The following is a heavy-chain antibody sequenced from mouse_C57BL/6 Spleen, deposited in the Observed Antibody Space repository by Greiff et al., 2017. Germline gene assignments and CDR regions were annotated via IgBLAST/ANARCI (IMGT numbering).Heavy chain of an antibody. V-gene: IGHV1-72*01. J-gene: IGHJ3*01. CDR2: IDPTGGGT. D-gene: IGHD2-1*01. CDR3: ERGKSQLLGSSWLAY. CDR1: GYTFTSYW. Sequence: QVQLQQPGAELVKPGASVKLSCKASGYTFTSYWMHWVKQRPGRGLEWIGRIDPTGGGTKYNEKFKSKATLTVDKPSSTAYMQLSSLTSEDSAVXSCERGKSQLLGSSWLAYGGQGTLVTVSA.